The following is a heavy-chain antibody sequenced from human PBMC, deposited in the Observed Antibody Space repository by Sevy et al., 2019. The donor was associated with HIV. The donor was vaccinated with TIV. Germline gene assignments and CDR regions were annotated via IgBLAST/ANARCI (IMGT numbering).Heavy chain of an antibody. Sequence: GGSLRLSCAASGFSFSNYDIHWVRQAPGKGLEWVAVISDDGNYKDYADSVKGRFTISRDNSKNTLSVQMNSLRAEDKAVYYCVTLDYYDNTGSHPGYFDYWGQGTLVTVSS. V-gene: IGHV3-30*04. D-gene: IGHD3-22*01. CDR2: ISDDGNYK. J-gene: IGHJ4*02. CDR3: VTLDYYDNTGSHPGYFDY. CDR1: GFSFSNYD.